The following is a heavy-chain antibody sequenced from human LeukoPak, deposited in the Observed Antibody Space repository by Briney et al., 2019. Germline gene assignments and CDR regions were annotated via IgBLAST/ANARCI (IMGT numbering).Heavy chain of an antibody. CDR3: ARGRSGSYSENYYYYGMDV. Sequence: ASVKVSCKASGYTFTGYYMHWVRQAPGQGLEWMGCINPNSGGTNYAQKFQGWVTMTRDTSISTAYMELSRLRSDDTAVYYCARGRSGSYSENYYYYGMDVWGQGTTVTVSS. D-gene: IGHD1-26*01. J-gene: IGHJ6*02. V-gene: IGHV1-2*04. CDR2: INPNSGGT. CDR1: GYTFTGYY.